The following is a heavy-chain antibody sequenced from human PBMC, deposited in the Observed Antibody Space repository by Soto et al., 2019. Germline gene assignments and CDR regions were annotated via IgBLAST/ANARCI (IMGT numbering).Heavy chain of an antibody. D-gene: IGHD2-15*01. V-gene: IGHV3-64D*06. CDR3: VKQAHGLDGVAFDY. Sequence: PGGSLRLSSSASGFIFSESTIYWVRQVPGKGLEAISAVSTSGRSTYYADSVKDRFTISRDNSKNTLFLQMGSLRPEDTAIYYCVKQAHGLDGVAFDYWGQGTQVTVSS. CDR2: VSTSGRST. CDR1: GFIFSEST. J-gene: IGHJ4*02.